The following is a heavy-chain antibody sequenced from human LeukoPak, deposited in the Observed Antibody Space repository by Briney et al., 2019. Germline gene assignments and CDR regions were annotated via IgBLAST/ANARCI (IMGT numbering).Heavy chain of an antibody. D-gene: IGHD5-24*01. Sequence: VASVKVSCKASGYTFTSYGISWVRQAPGQGLEWMGWISTYNGHTIYAQKLQGRVTMTTDTSTSTAYMDLRSLRSDDTAIYYCARDGFRRDDYNSGLDYWGQGTLVTVSS. CDR3: ARDGFRRDDYNSGLDY. CDR2: ISTYNGHT. V-gene: IGHV1-18*01. CDR1: GYTFTSYG. J-gene: IGHJ4*02.